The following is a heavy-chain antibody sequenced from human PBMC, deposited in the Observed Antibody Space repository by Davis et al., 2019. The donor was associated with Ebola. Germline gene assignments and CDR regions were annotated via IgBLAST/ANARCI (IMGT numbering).Heavy chain of an antibody. CDR2: INSNGAST. D-gene: IGHD4-17*01. Sequence: GESLKISCAASGFTFSTYPLHWVRQAPGKGLESVSGINSNGASTNYANSVKGRFTISRDNSKNTLYLQMGSLRAEDMAVYYCATTHSDYGDAFDIWGQGTMVTVSS. V-gene: IGHV3-64*01. CDR1: GFTFSTYP. J-gene: IGHJ3*02. CDR3: ATTHSDYGDAFDI.